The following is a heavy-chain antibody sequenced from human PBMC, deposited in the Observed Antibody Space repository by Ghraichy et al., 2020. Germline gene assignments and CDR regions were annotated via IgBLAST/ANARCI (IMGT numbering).Heavy chain of an antibody. CDR3: VREDIGPPGWFDP. V-gene: IGHV3-48*03. J-gene: IGHJ5*02. Sequence: GGSLRLSCAASGFTFSSYEINWVRQAPGKGLEWVSHITNSGSRTYYADSVTGRFTISRDNARNSVYLQMNSLRAEYTAVYYCVREDIGPPGWFDPWGQGTLVTVSS. CDR2: ITNSGSRT. D-gene: IGHD2-15*01. CDR1: GFTFSSYE.